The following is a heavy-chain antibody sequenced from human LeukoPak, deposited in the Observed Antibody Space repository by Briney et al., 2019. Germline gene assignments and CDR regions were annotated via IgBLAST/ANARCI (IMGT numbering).Heavy chain of an antibody. CDR3: ARRVAYNYAFDF. V-gene: IGHV5-51*01. CDR1: GYTFTXXX. J-gene: IGHJ4*02. D-gene: IGHD5-18*01. Sequence: LGESLKISCXGSGYTFTXXXXXXXXQMPGKXXXXMGIIXPGDSDTRXXPSFQXXVTXXAXXSISTAYLQWSSLKASDTAMYYCARRVAYNYAFDFWGQGTLVTVSS. CDR2: IXPGDSDT.